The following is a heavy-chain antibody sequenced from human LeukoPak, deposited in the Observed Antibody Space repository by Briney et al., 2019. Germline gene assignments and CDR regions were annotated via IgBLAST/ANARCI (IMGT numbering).Heavy chain of an antibody. J-gene: IGHJ4*02. Sequence: GGSLRLSCAASGFRFSDYPMHWVRQTPDRGLEGVAVISYDGTKQYYAESVRGRFSISRDNSNNTLFLQMNSLRPEDTAVYYCARVPTTIRLFHYWGQGTLVTVSS. CDR1: GFRFSDYP. CDR2: ISYDGTKQ. CDR3: ARVPTTIRLFHY. V-gene: IGHV3-30-3*01. D-gene: IGHD1-14*01.